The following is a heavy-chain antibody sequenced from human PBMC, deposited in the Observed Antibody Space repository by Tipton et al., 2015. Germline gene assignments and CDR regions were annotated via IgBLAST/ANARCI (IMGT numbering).Heavy chain of an antibody. CDR1: AYSISSDYY. J-gene: IGHJ4*02. CDR2: IYYSGST. Sequence: TLSLTCAVSAYSISSDYYWGWIRQPPGKGLEWIGSIYYSGSTYYNPSLKSRVTISVDTSKNQFSLKLSPVTAADTAVYYCARLDTVTTELDYWGQGTLVTVSS. CDR3: ARLDTVTTELDY. V-gene: IGHV4-38-2*01. D-gene: IGHD4-17*01.